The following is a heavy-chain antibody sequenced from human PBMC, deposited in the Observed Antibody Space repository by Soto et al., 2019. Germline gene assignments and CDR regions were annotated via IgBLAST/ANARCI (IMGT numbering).Heavy chain of an antibody. J-gene: IGHJ2*01. CDR1: RVCLGLDW. CDR2: INDDGIST. D-gene: IGHD2-15*01. CDR3: TRGPRHTSTATRAF. V-gene: IGHV3-74*01. Sequence: PGGYLRLGCAAPRVCLGLDWMQYVRQVPGKGPEWVSRINDDGISTNYADSVKGRFTISRDNAKNTLYLQMNALRVEDTGVYYCTRGPRHTSTATRAFWG.